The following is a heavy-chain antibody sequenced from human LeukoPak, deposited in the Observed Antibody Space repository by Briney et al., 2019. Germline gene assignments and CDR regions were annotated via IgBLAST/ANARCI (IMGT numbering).Heavy chain of an antibody. CDR3: AREVGATPYHDAFDI. D-gene: IGHD1-26*01. CDR2: IKTDGSIT. Sequence: GGSLRLSCAASGLSFSVYWMHCVRQAPGKGPVWVSRIKTDGSITDYADFVKGRFTISRDNAKNSLYLQMNSLRAEDTAVYYCAREVGATPYHDAFDIWGRGTMVTVSS. V-gene: IGHV3-74*01. CDR1: GLSFSVYW. J-gene: IGHJ3*02.